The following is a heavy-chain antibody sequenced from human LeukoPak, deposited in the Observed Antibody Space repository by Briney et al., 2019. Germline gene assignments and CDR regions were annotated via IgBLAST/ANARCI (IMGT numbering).Heavy chain of an antibody. D-gene: IGHD3-10*01. V-gene: IGHV1-18*01. CDR3: ARDGYYYGSGSYYRDFDY. Sequence: ASVKVSCKASGYTFTSYGISWVRQAPGQGLEWRGWISAYNGNTKYAQKLQGRGTITTDPSTSTAYMELRSLRSDDTAVYYCARDGYYYGSGSYYRDFDYWGRGTLVTVSS. CDR2: ISAYNGNT. J-gene: IGHJ4*02. CDR1: GYTFTSYG.